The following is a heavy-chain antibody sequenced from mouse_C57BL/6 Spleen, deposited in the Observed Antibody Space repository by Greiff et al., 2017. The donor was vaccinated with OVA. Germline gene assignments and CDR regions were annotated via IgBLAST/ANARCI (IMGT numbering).Heavy chain of an antibody. Sequence: EVQLQQSGPELVKPGASVKISCKASGYTFTDYYMNWVKQSHGKSLEWIGDINPNNGGTSYNQKFKGKATLTVDKSSSTAYMELRSLTSEDSAVYYCARPGYYGNSWYFDVWGTGTTVTVSS. CDR2: INPNNGGT. V-gene: IGHV1-26*01. D-gene: IGHD2-1*01. CDR1: GYTFTDYY. CDR3: ARPGYYGNSWYFDV. J-gene: IGHJ1*03.